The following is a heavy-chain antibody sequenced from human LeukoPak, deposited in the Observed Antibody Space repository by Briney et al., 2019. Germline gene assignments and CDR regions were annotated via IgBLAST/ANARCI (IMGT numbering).Heavy chain of an antibody. Sequence: SETLSLTCTVYGGSFSGYYWSWIRQTPGKGLEWMGEINDSETTSYNPSLKSRVTTAVDTSNNQFSLKLISVTAADTGVYYCAREQGGYDSSGRNSYYFDYWGQGTLLTVSS. J-gene: IGHJ4*02. CDR1: GGSFSGYY. V-gene: IGHV4-34*01. CDR2: INDSETT. D-gene: IGHD3-22*01. CDR3: AREQGGYDSSGRNSYYFDY.